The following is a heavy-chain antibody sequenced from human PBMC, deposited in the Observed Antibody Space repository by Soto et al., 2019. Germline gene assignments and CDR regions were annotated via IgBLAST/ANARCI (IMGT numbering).Heavy chain of an antibody. D-gene: IGHD3-22*01. CDR1: GFTFSSCA. CDR3: VKDTKKTSYLDYYDSSGYYPIFDY. V-gene: IGHV3-64D*08. CDR2: ISSNGGST. Sequence: GGSLRLSCSSSGFTFSSCAMHLIRQAPGKGLEYVSAISSNGGSTYYADSVKGRFTISRDNSKNTLYLQMSSLRAEDTAVYYCVKDTKKTSYLDYYDSSGYYPIFDYWGQGTLVTVSS. J-gene: IGHJ4*02.